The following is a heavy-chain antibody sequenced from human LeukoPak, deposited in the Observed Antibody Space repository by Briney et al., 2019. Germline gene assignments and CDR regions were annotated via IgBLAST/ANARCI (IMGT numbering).Heavy chain of an antibody. D-gene: IGHD4-11*01. Sequence: PGGSLRLSCAASGFTFSSYAMHWVRQAPGKGLEWVAVISYDGSNKYYADSVKGRFTISRDNSKNTLYLQMNGLRAEDTAVYYCARDGARYSNYPYYYYGMDVWGQGTTVTVSS. V-gene: IGHV3-30-3*01. CDR2: ISYDGSNK. CDR3: ARDGARYSNYPYYYYGMDV. CDR1: GFTFSSYA. J-gene: IGHJ6*02.